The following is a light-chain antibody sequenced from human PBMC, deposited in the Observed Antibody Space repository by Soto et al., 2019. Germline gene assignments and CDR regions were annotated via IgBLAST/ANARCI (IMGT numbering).Light chain of an antibody. CDR1: QSVSSN. CDR2: GAS. CDR3: QQYGSSPTWT. Sequence: TQSPATLSVSPWERATLSCRASQSVSSNLAWYQHKPGQAPRLLIYGASTRATGIPDRFSGSGSGTDFTLTISRLEPEDSAVYYCQQYGSSPTWTFGQGTKVDIK. J-gene: IGKJ1*01. V-gene: IGKV3-20*01.